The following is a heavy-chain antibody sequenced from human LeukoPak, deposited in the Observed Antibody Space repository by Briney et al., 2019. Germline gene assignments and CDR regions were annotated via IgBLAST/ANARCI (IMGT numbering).Heavy chain of an antibody. J-gene: IGHJ6*03. V-gene: IGHV1-8*01. Sequence: ASVKVSCKASGYTFTSYDINWVRQATGQGLEWMGWMNPNSGNTGYAQKFQGRVTMTRNTSISTAYMELSSLRSEDTAVYYCARIAAAGTPYYYYYMDVWGKGTTVTISS. CDR3: ARIAAAGTPYYYYYMDV. D-gene: IGHD6-13*01. CDR1: GYTFTSYD. CDR2: MNPNSGNT.